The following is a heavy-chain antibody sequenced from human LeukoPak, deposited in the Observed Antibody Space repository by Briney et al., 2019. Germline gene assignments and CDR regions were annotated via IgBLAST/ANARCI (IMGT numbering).Heavy chain of an antibody. Sequence: GGSLRLSCAASGFTFSSYAMSWVRQAPGKGLEWVSGISGSGGSTYYADSVKGRFTISRDNAKNSLYLQMDSLRAEDTAVYYCARRDSDGYNHPDYWGQGTLVTVSS. J-gene: IGHJ4*02. CDR3: ARRDSDGYNHPDY. D-gene: IGHD5-24*01. CDR2: ISGSGGST. CDR1: GFTFSSYA. V-gene: IGHV3-23*01.